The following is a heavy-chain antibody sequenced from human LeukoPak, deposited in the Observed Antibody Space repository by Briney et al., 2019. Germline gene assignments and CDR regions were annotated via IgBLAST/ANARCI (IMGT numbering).Heavy chain of an antibody. Sequence: GGSLRLPCAASGFTFSSYRMTWVRQAPGKGLEWVSCISSGSSTIYYADSVKGRFTISRDNARNSLYLQMNSLRAGDTAVYYCARGSNYGADYWGQGTLVTVSS. D-gene: IGHD5-18*01. CDR3: ARGSNYGADY. V-gene: IGHV3-48*01. CDR2: ISSGSSTI. J-gene: IGHJ4*02. CDR1: GFTFSSYR.